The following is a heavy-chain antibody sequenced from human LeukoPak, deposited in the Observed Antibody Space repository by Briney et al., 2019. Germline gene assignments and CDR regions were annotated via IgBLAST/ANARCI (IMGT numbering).Heavy chain of an antibody. J-gene: IGHJ4*02. CDR3: ARGRYTYNYYFDS. D-gene: IGHD5-18*01. CDR1: GYIFSTYW. V-gene: IGHV5-51*01. Sequence: GESLKISCKTSGYIFSTYWIGWVRQMPGKGLEWMGVIYPRDSDTRYSPSFQGQVTISADESITTAYLQWTSLKASDTAMYYCARGRYTYNYYFDSWGQGTLVTVSS. CDR2: IYPRDSDT.